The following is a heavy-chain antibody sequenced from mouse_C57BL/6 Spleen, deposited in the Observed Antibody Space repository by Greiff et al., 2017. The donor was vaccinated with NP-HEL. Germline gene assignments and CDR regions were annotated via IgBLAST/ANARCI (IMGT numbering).Heavy chain of an antibody. CDR2: IYPGSGST. J-gene: IGHJ2*01. D-gene: IGHD1-1*01. CDR1: GYTFTSYW. V-gene: IGHV1-55*01. CDR3: ASSIGHYYGSSSSFDY. Sequence: QVHVKQPGAELVKPGASVKMSCKASGYTFTSYWITWVKQRPGQGLEWIGDIYPGSGSTNYNEKFKSKATLTVDTSSSTAYMQLSSLTSEDSAVYYCASSIGHYYGSSSSFDYWGQGTTLTVSS.